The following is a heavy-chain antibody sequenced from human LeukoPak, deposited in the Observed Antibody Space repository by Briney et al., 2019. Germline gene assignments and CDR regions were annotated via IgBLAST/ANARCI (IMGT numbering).Heavy chain of an antibody. CDR1: GGSINNYY. J-gene: IGHJ4*02. CDR3: ARGYSGSSEPFDY. D-gene: IGHD6-6*01. Sequence: SETLSLTCTVSGGSINNYYWSWIRQPPGRGLEWIGYIYYSGSTNYNPSLKSRVTMSVDTSKNQFSLKLASLTAADTAVYYCARGYSGSSEPFDYWGQGTLVTVSS. CDR2: IYYSGST. V-gene: IGHV4-59*01.